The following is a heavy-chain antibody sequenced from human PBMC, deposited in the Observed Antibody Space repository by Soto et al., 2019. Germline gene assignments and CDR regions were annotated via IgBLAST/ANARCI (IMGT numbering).Heavy chain of an antibody. D-gene: IGHD3-10*01. CDR3: SRVDPGETSPFDH. V-gene: IGHV1-46*03. CDR1: GYIFTSYY. Sequence: GASVKVSCKASGYIFTSYYIHWVRQAPVQGLEWMGWINPFDGSRMFAQSFQGRVTMTRDTSTSTVYMEVSSLRSEDTAVYYCSRVDPGETSPFDHWGQGTLVTVSS. J-gene: IGHJ4*02. CDR2: INPFDGSR.